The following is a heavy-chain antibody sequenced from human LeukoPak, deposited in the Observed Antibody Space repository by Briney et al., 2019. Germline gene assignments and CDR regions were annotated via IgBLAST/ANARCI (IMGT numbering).Heavy chain of an antibody. CDR3: AREPNYCSSTSCYLLNWFDP. Sequence: PSETLSLTCTVSGGSISSGSYYWGWIRQPAGKGLEWIGRIYTSGSTNYTPSLKSRVTISVDTSKNQFSLKLSSVTAADTAVYYCAREPNYCSSTSCYLLNWFDPWGQGTLVTVSS. D-gene: IGHD2-2*01. CDR2: IYTSGST. CDR1: GGSISSGSYY. V-gene: IGHV4-61*02. J-gene: IGHJ5*02.